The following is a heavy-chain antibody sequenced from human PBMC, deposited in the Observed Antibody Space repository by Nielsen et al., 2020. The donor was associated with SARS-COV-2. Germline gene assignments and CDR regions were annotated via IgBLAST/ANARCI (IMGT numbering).Heavy chain of an antibody. V-gene: IGHV3-30*18. CDR1: GFTFSSYG. D-gene: IGHD3-10*01. CDR2: ISYDGSNK. CDR3: AKDARSSGRALYYYYGMDV. J-gene: IGHJ6*02. Sequence: GGSLRLSCAASGFTFSSYGMHWVRQAPGKGLEWVAVISYDGSNKYYADSVKGQFTISRDNSKNTLYLQMNSLRAEDTAVYYCAKDARSSGRALYYYYGMDVWGQGTTVTVSS.